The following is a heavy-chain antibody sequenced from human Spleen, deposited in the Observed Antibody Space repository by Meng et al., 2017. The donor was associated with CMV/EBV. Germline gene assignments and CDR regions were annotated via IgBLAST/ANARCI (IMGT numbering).Heavy chain of an antibody. CDR2: IIPILGIA. J-gene: IGHJ4*02. CDR3: ASSVTMVVTPRFDY. V-gene: IGHV1-69*10. CDR1: GGTFSSYA. Sequence: SVKVSCKASGGTFSSYAISWVRQAPGQGLEWMGGIIPILGIANYAQKFQGRVTVTTDDSTTTAYLVLSSLRSEDTAVYYCASSVTMVVTPRFDYWGQGTLVTVSS. D-gene: IGHD4-23*01.